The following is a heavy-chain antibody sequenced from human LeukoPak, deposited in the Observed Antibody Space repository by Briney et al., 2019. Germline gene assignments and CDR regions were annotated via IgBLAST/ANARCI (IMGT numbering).Heavy chain of an antibody. V-gene: IGHV3-30*02. Sequence: GGSLRLSCTASGFTFSSYGLHWVRQAPGKGLEWVAFIRYDGTNKYYADSVKGRFTIPRDNSKNTLYLQMNSLRAEDTAVYYCAKDIVVAAAGTTFDYWGQGTLVTVSS. CDR3: AKDIVVAAAGTTFDY. J-gene: IGHJ4*02. CDR1: GFTFSSYG. CDR2: IRYDGTNK. D-gene: IGHD6-13*01.